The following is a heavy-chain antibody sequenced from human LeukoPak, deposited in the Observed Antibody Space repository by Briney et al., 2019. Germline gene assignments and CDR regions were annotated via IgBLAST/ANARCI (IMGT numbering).Heavy chain of an antibody. CDR1: GGSISSSSYY. D-gene: IGHD2-2*01. V-gene: IGHV4-39*01. Sequence: PETLSLTCTVSGGSISSSSYYWGWIRQPPGKGLEWIGSIYYSGSTYYNPSLKSRVTISVDTSKNQFSLKLSSVTAADTAVYYCARLTDCSSTSCYYYYYGMDVWGQGTTVTVSS. J-gene: IGHJ6*02. CDR3: ARLTDCSSTSCYYYYYGMDV. CDR2: IYYSGST.